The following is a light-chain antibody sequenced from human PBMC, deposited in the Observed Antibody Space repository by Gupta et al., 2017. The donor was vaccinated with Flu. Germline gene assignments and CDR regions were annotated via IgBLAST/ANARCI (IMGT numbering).Light chain of an antibody. V-gene: IGLV2-14*01. J-gene: IGLJ1*01. Sequence: SALTQPASVSGSPGPSITISCTGTSSDVGGYNYVSWYQQHPGKAPKLMIYEVSNRPSGVSNRFSGSKSGNTASLTISGLQAEDEADYYCSSYTSSSTLAFGTGTKVTVL. CDR3: SSYTSSSTLA. CDR1: SSDVGGYNY. CDR2: EVS.